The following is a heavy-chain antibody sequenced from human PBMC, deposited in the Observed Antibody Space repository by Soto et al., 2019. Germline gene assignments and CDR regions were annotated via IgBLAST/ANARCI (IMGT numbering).Heavy chain of an antibody. D-gene: IGHD3-16*02. Sequence: EVQLLESGGGLVQPGGSLRLSCAASGFTFSSYAMSWVRQAPGKGLEWVSAISGSGGSTYYADSVTGRFTISRDNSQNTLYLQMNSLRAEDTAVYYCAKGIYDYVWGSYPADYYYGMDVWGQGTTVTVSS. CDR1: GFTFSSYA. J-gene: IGHJ6*02. CDR3: AKGIYDYVWGSYPADYYYGMDV. V-gene: IGHV3-23*01. CDR2: ISGSGGST.